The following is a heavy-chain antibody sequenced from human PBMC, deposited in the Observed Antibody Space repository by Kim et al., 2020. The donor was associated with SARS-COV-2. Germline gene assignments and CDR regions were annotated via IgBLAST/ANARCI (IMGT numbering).Heavy chain of an antibody. V-gene: IGHV3-23*01. CDR3: AKSQWLVLRAGYYFDY. D-gene: IGHD6-19*01. Sequence: SVKGRFTISRDNSKNTLYLQMNSLRAEDTAVYYCAKSQWLVLRAGYYFDYWGQGTLVTVSS. J-gene: IGHJ4*02.